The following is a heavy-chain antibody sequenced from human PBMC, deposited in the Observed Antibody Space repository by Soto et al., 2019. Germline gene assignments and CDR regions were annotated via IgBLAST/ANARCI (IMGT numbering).Heavy chain of an antibody. CDR1: GDSVTSGNYY. Sequence: WETLSLTCTVSGDSVTSGNYYWSWIRQPPGKGLEWIGYIYYSGNTNYSPSLKSRVTMSLDRSNNQFSLNLSSVTAADTAVYYCASIPVDKSMIYWFDPCGQGILLTVSS. D-gene: IGHD5-18*01. J-gene: IGHJ5*01. CDR2: IYYSGNT. CDR3: ASIPVDKSMIYWFDP. V-gene: IGHV4-61*01.